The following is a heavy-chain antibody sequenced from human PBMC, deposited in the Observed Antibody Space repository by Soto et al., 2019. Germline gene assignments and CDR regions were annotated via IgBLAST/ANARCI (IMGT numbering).Heavy chain of an antibody. D-gene: IGHD5-18*01. CDR2: ISTFGTST. CDR1: GFTFSDYY. Sequence: PGGSLRLSCVASGFTFSDYYMTWIRQAPGKGLEWISYISTFGTSTSYADSVKGRFTISRDDAKNSLSLQMNTLRAEDTAVYYCARVLDSNGILDFWGQGAQVTVSS. J-gene: IGHJ4*02. V-gene: IGHV3-11*01. CDR3: ARVLDSNGILDF.